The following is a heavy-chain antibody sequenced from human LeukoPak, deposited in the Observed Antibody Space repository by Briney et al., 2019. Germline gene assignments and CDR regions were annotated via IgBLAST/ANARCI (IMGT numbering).Heavy chain of an antibody. CDR1: GFTFSSYS. D-gene: IGHD6-19*01. CDR2: ISSSSSTI. CDR3: ARDGGYTSGWYVDC. Sequence: GGSLRLSCAASGFTFSSYSMNWVRQAPGKGLEWVSYISSSSSTIYYADSVKGRFTISRDNSKNTLYLQMDSLRAEDTAVYYCARDGGYTSGWYVDCWGQGTLVTVSS. J-gene: IGHJ4*02. V-gene: IGHV3-48*01.